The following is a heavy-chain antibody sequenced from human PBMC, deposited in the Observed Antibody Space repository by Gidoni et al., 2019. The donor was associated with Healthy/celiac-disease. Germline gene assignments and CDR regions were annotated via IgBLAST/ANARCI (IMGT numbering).Heavy chain of an antibody. Sequence: QLQLQESGPGLVKPSETLSLTCTVSGGSISSSSYSWGWIRQPPGKGLEWIGSIYYSGGTYYNPSLKSRVTISVDTSKNQFSLKLSSVTAADTAVYYCARRGYSYLYYFDYWGQGTLVTVSS. CDR1: GGSISSSSYS. CDR3: ARRGYSYLYYFDY. V-gene: IGHV4-39*01. CDR2: IYYSGGT. J-gene: IGHJ4*02. D-gene: IGHD5-18*01.